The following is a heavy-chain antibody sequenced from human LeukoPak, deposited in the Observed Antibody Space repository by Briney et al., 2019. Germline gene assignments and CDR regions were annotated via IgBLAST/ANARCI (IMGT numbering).Heavy chain of an antibody. CDR1: GLIFNTYA. CDR2: ISHDGSNP. CDR3: ARDRVNSGGYFARYYFDY. J-gene: IGHJ4*02. Sequence: PGRSMRLSCAASGLIFNTYAVHWVRQAPSKGLEWVALISHDGSNPYYADSVKGRFTISRDNSKNTLYLQTNTLRAEDTAIYYCARDRVNSGGYFARYYFDYWGQGTLVTVSS. V-gene: IGHV3-30-3*01. D-gene: IGHD3-22*01.